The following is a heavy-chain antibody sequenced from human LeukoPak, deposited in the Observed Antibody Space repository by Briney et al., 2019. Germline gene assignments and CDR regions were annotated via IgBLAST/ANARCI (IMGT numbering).Heavy chain of an antibody. V-gene: IGHV4-4*07. CDR2: IYTSGST. CDR3: ARGQLGFFDS. D-gene: IGHD6-6*01. CDR1: GGFISSYY. J-gene: IGHJ4*02. Sequence: PSETLSLICTVSGGFISSYYWSWIRQPAGKGLEWIGRIYTSGSTNYNPSLKSRLTMSLDTSKNQFSLKVSSVTAADTAVYYCARGQLGFFDSWGQGTLVTVSS.